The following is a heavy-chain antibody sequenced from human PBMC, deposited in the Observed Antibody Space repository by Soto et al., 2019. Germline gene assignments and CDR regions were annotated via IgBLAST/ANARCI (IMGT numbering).Heavy chain of an antibody. J-gene: IGHJ4*02. D-gene: IGHD1-1*01. CDR1: GAGDTFSNYG. V-gene: IGHV1-69*06. CDR3: WRHDKTALPPLDS. Sequence: QVHLVQSGAEVKSPGSAVKVSCKVSGAGDTFSNYGLNWMRQAPGQGLEWMGGTIPAFGTADYAQKFQGRVTITADTSPTTDYMELSSLRSDDTAVYYCWRHDKTALPPLDSWGQGTLVSVSS. CDR2: TIPAFGTA.